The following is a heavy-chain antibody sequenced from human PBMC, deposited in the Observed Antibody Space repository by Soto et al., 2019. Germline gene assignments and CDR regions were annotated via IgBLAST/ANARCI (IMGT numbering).Heavy chain of an antibody. V-gene: IGHV1-69*01. Sequence: QVQLVQSGAEVKKAGSSVKVSCKASGGTFSSYAISWVRQAPGQGLEWMGGIIPIFGTANYAQKFQGRVTITADESTSTAYMELSSLRSEDTAVYYCAVYCSSTSCYSGGYYYYGMDVWGQGTTVTVSS. CDR2: IIPIFGTA. J-gene: IGHJ6*02. CDR3: AVYCSSTSCYSGGYYYYGMDV. D-gene: IGHD2-2*01. CDR1: GGTFSSYA.